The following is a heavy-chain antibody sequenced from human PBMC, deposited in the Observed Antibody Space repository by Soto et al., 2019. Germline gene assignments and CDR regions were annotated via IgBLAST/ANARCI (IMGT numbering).Heavy chain of an antibody. CDR3: ARESPHCGGDCYFDY. V-gene: IGHV3-33*01. D-gene: IGHD2-21*02. Sequence: GGSLRLSCAASGFTFSSYGMHWVRQAPGKGLEWVAVIWYDGSNKYYADSVKGRFTISRDNSKNTLYLQMNSLRAEDTAVYYCARESPHCGGDCYFDYWGQGTLVTVSS. J-gene: IGHJ4*02. CDR1: GFTFSSYG. CDR2: IWYDGSNK.